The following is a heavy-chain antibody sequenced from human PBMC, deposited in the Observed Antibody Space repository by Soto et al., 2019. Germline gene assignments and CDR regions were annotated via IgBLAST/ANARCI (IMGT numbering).Heavy chain of an antibody. D-gene: IGHD5-18*01. J-gene: IGHJ5*02. V-gene: IGHV4-39*01. CDR2: IYYSGST. CDR1: GGSISSSSYY. CDR3: ARRRSWDYSYGKGWFDP. Sequence: PSETLSLTCTVSGGSISSSSYYWGWIRQPPGKGLEWIGSIYYSGSTYYNPSLKSRVTISVDTSKNQFSLKLSSVTAADTAVYYCARRRSWDYSYGKGWFDPWGQGTLVTVSS.